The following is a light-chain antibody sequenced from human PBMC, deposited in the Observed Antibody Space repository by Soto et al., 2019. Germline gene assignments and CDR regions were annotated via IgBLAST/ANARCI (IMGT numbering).Light chain of an antibody. CDR3: GSFAGTTSFYV. J-gene: IGLJ1*01. V-gene: IGLV2-23*03. CDR1: SSDIGSYNL. CDR2: EGS. Sequence: QSALNQPASVSGSPGQSITISCTGSSSDIGSYNLVSWYQHHPGKAPKLMIYEGSKRPSGVSNRFSGSKSGNTVSLTISVLQADDEADYYCGSFAGTTSFYVFGTGTQLTVL.